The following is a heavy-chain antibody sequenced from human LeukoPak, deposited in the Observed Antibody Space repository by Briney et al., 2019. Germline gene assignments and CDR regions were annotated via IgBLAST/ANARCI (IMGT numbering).Heavy chain of an antibody. CDR3: ARLGSVTPAYDY. D-gene: IGHD4-11*01. CDR2: INHSGST. J-gene: IGHJ4*02. Sequence: SETLSLTCAVYGGSFSGYYWSWIRQPPGKGLEWIAEINHSGSTNYNPSLKSRVTISVDTSKNQFSLKLSSVTAADTAVYYCARLGSVTPAYDYWGQGTLVTVSS. CDR1: GGSFSGYY. V-gene: IGHV4-34*01.